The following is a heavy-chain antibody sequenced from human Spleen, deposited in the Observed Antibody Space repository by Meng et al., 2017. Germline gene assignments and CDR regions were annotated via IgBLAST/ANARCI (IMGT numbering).Heavy chain of an antibody. CDR3: ARSCGDLICPLDLDY. CDR1: GYIFTSYY. CDR2: INPNSGST. Sequence: QVHLGKSGNEVRKPGASVKVSCKTSGYIFTSYYIHWVRQAPGQGLEWMGRINPNSGSTKDTETFQGRVTMTRDTSNSTAYMELGSLTSGDTAVYYCARSCGDLICPLDLDYWAQGTLVTVSS. V-gene: IGHV1-2*06. J-gene: IGHJ4*02. D-gene: IGHD2-21*01.